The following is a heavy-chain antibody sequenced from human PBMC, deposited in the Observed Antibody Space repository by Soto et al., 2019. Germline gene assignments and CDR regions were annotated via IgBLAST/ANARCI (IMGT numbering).Heavy chain of an antibody. V-gene: IGHV3-9*01. Sequence: EVQLVESGGGLVQPGRSLRLSCAASGFTFDDYAMHWVRQAPGKGLEWVSGISWNSGSIGYVDSVKGRFTISRDNAKNSLDLQMNSLRAEDTALYYCAKDMVSYNWNYYFDYWGQGTLVTVSS. CDR2: ISWNSGSI. CDR3: AKDMVSYNWNYYFDY. J-gene: IGHJ4*02. D-gene: IGHD1-7*01. CDR1: GFTFDDYA.